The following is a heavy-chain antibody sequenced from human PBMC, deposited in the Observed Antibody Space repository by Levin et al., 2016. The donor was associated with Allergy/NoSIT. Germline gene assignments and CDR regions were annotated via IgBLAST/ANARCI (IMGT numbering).Heavy chain of an antibody. Sequence: WIRQPPGKGLEWIGYIYYSGSTNYNPSLKSRVTISVDTSKNQFSLKLSSVTAADTAVYYCARDSRGYCSGGSCYGGNYYYYGMDVWGQGTTVTVSS. CDR3: ARDSRGYCSGGSCYGGNYYYYGMDV. J-gene: IGHJ6*02. V-gene: IGHV4-59*01. CDR2: IYYSGST. D-gene: IGHD2-15*01.